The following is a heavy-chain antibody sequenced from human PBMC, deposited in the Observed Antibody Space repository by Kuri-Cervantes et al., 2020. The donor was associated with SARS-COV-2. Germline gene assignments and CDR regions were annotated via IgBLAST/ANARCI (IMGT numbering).Heavy chain of an antibody. CDR2: ISYNGSNK. J-gene: IGHJ3*02. Sequence: GGSLRLSCAASGFTFSSYAMHWVRQAPGKGLEWVAVISYNGSNKYYADSVKGRFTISRDNSKNTLYLQMNSLRAEDTAVYYCAREDTIEGAFDIWGQGTMVTVSS. CDR3: AREDTIEGAFDI. CDR1: GFTFSSYA. V-gene: IGHV3-30-3*01. D-gene: IGHD3-3*01.